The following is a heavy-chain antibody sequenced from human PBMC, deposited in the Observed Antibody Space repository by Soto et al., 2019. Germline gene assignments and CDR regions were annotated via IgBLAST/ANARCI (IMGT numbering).Heavy chain of an antibody. J-gene: IGHJ4*01. CDR1: GDSISSYY. CDR2: IYYTGNT. Sequence: QVQLHELGPGLVKSSETLSLTCTVSGDSISSYYWSWIRQSPGKGLEWIGYIYYTGNTNYNPSLQCRGTILVDTSKNPVPLRLSCVTAADTSVYYCAKSLGTPSSSWYVYYCGHGTLVT. V-gene: IGHV4-59*01. D-gene: IGHD6-13*01. CDR3: AKSLGTPSSSWYVYY.